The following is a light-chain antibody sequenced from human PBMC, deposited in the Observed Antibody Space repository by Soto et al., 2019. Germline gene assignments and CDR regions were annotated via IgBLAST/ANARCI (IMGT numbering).Light chain of an antibody. CDR3: SSYAGRNNFYG. V-gene: IGLV2-8*01. J-gene: IGLJ1*01. CDR2: EVS. Sequence: SALTQPPSASGYPGQSVTISCTGTSSDVGGYNYVSWYQQYPGKAPKLMIYEVSKRPSGVPDRFSGSKSGNTASLTVSGLQAEDEADYCGSSYAGRNNFYGFGTGTNVTV. CDR1: SSDVGGYNY.